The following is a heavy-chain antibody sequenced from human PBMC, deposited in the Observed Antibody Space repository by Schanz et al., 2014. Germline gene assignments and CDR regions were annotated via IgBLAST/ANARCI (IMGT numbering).Heavy chain of an antibody. J-gene: IGHJ4*02. CDR3: AKGIYTSSWSFDY. D-gene: IGHD6-13*01. CDR2: IWYDGSNK. Sequence: VQLVESGGAVVQPGGSLRLSCAASGFAFSSYGMHWVRQAPGKGLEWVAFIWYDGSNKYYADSVKGRFTISRDNSLNTLYLQMNSLRAEDTAVYYCAKGIYTSSWSFDYWGQGTLITVSS. CDR1: GFAFSSYG. V-gene: IGHV3-30*02.